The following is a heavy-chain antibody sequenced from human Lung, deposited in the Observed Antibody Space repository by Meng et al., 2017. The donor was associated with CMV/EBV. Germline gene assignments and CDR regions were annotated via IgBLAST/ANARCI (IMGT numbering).Heavy chain of an antibody. V-gene: IGHV3-23*03. CDR3: AKVYTSTNWGYYYGMEV. CDR1: GFSFSSYA. J-gene: IGHJ6*04. CDR2: IYSGGSDT. Sequence: ESXKISXAASGFSFSSYAMNWVRQAPGRGLEWVSLIYSGGSDTYYVDSVKGRFTISRDDSKNTLYLQMHSLAADDTAIYYCAKVYTSTNWGYYYGMEVWGKGTXVTVSS. D-gene: IGHD2-2*01.